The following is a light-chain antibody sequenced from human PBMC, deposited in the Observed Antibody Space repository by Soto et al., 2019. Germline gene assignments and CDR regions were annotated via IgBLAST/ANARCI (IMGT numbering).Light chain of an antibody. CDR1: SSDIGAYIY. CDR2: EVS. V-gene: IGLV2-8*01. J-gene: IGLJ1*01. Sequence: QSVLTQPPSASGSPGQSVTISCTGTSSDIGAYIYVSWYQQHPGKAPKLMISEVSRRPSGVPERFSGSKSCNTASLTVSGLQADDEAHYYCSSYAGSNNFVFGTGTKVTVL. CDR3: SSYAGSNNFV.